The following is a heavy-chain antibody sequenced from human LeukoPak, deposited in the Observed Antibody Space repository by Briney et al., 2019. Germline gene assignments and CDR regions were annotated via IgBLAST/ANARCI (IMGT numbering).Heavy chain of an antibody. CDR3: ARGGSSLADH. J-gene: IGHJ4*02. CDR2: INSDGGTT. CDR1: GFTFSYNW. Sequence: GGSLRLSCAASGFTFSYNWMHWVRQAPGKGLVWVSRINSDGGTTTYADSVKGRFTISRDNAKNTVYLQMSSLRAEDTAVYYCARGGSSLADHWGQGTLVTVSA. V-gene: IGHV3-74*01. D-gene: IGHD2-15*01.